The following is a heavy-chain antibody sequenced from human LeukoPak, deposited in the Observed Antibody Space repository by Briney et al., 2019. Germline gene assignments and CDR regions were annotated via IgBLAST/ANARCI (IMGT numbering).Heavy chain of an antibody. CDR2: IYTSGST. D-gene: IGHD3-16*02. CDR3: ARVNPKPPYYDYVWGSYRYYYFDY. V-gene: IGHV4-61*02. Sequence: SQTLSLTCTVSGGSISSGSYYWSWIRQPAGKGLEWIGRIYTSGSTNYNPSLKSRVTISVDTSKNQFSLKLSSVTAADTAVYYCARVNPKPPYYDYVWGSYRYYYFDYWGQGTLVTVSS. J-gene: IGHJ4*02. CDR1: GGSISSGSYY.